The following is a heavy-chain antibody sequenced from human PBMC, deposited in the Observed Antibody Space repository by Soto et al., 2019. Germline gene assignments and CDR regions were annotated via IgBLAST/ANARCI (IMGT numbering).Heavy chain of an antibody. CDR3: ATADGSHHIFDP. CDR2: INHSGSP. CDR1: GGSFSGYY. J-gene: IGHJ5*02. Sequence: QVRLQQWGTGLLKSSETLSLTCAVYGGSFSGYYWSWLRQPPGKGLEWIGEINHSGSPNYNPSLKSRGTTIVSDANNQFPLKITPGTATDTAVFYCATADGSHHIFDPWGQGTLVTVSS. D-gene: IGHD1-26*01. V-gene: IGHV4-34*01.